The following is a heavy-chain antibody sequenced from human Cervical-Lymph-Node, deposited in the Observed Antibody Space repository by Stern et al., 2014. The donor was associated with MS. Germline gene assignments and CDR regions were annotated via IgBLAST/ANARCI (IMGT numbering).Heavy chain of an antibody. CDR2: IYSGGNT. CDR1: GFSVSSDY. CDR3: ARGSAGVGILYY. Sequence: EVQLVESGGGLIQPGGSLRLSCAASGFSVSSDYMTWVRQAPGKGLEWVSVIYSGGNTHYSDSVKGRFTNSRGDSKNTLNLQMNNLTAGDTAMYYCARGSAGVGILYYWGQGALVTVSS. V-gene: IGHV3-53*01. J-gene: IGHJ4*02. D-gene: IGHD3-3*01.